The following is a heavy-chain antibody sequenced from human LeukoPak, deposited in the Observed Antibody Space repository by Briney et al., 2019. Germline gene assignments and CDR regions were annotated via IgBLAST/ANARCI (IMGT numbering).Heavy chain of an antibody. V-gene: IGHV6-1*01. J-gene: IGHJ5*02. CDR3: ARLFRTVGGSGSYVRWFDP. CDR2: TYYRSKWYY. D-gene: IGHD3-10*01. Sequence: SQTLSLTCAVSGDRVSSNSAVWNWIRQSPSRGLEWLGRTYYRSKWYYDYAVSMKSRVTINPDTSKNKFSLHLNSVTPEDTAVYYCARLFRTVGGSGSYVRWFDPWGQGTLVTVSS. CDR1: GDRVSSNSAV.